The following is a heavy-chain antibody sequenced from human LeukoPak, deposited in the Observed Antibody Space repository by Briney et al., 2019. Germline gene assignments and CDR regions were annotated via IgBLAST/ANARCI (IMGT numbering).Heavy chain of an antibody. J-gene: IGHJ5*02. CDR2: ISSSSSYI. D-gene: IGHD6-13*01. V-gene: IGHV3-21*01. Sequence: PGGSLRLSCAASGFTFSSYSMNWVRQAPGKGLEWVSSISSSSSYIYYADSVKGRFTISRDNAKNSLYLQMDSLRAEDTAVYYCAREVAAAGNHWGQGTLVTVSS. CDR1: GFTFSSYS. CDR3: AREVAAAGNH.